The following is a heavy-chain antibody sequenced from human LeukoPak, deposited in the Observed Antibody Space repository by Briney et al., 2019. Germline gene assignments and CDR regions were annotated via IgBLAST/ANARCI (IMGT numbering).Heavy chain of an antibody. CDR2: ISYSGST. CDR1: GGSLNSFTYD. CDR3: ARQRPHFDY. J-gene: IGHJ4*02. V-gene: IGHV4-39*01. Sequence: SETLSLTCSVSGGSLNSFTYDWGWIRQPPGKGLEWIGSISYSGSTYYNPSLKSRVTISIATSKNQFSLKLNSVTAADTAMYYCARQRPHFDYWGQGTLVTVSS.